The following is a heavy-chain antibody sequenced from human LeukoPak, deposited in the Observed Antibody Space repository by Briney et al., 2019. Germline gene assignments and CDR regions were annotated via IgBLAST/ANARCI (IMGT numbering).Heavy chain of an antibody. D-gene: IGHD6-19*01. J-gene: IGHJ4*02. V-gene: IGHV3-48*03. CDR1: GFTFSSYE. Sequence: PGGSLRLSCAASGFTFSSYEMNWVRQAPGKGLEWVSYISSSGSTIYYADSVKGRFTISRDNAKNSLYLQMNSLRAEDTAVYYCARVPPSQWLVLAFDYWGRGTLVTVSS. CDR2: ISSSGSTI. CDR3: ARVPPSQWLVLAFDY.